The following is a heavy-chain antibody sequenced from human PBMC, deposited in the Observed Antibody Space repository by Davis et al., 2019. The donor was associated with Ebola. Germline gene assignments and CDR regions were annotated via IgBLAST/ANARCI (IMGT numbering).Heavy chain of an antibody. Sequence: GESLKISCAASGFTFNYLGMHWVRQAPGKGLEWVATLSYDGSYDFYADSVKGRFTISRDNSKNTLYLQMSSLRADDTAVYYCAKVRSFGELLSVVFDHWGQGTLVTVSS. V-gene: IGHV3-30*18. D-gene: IGHD3-10*01. CDR3: AKVRSFGELLSVVFDH. CDR2: LSYDGSYD. J-gene: IGHJ4*02. CDR1: GFTFNYLG.